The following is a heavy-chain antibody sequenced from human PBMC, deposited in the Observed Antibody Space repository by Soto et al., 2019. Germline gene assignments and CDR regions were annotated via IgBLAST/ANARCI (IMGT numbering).Heavy chain of an antibody. Sequence: PVESLTTSCKGSGFSFTKYWIIWVLQMPGKGLEWMGNIDPVDSYANYSPSFQGHVTFSVDTSISTAYLQWSSLKASDTAMYFCARIESIARNWFDPWGQGTMVTVSS. CDR3: ARIESIARNWFDP. V-gene: IGHV5-10-1*01. J-gene: IGHJ5*02. D-gene: IGHD6-13*01. CDR2: IDPVDSYA. CDR1: GFSFTKYW.